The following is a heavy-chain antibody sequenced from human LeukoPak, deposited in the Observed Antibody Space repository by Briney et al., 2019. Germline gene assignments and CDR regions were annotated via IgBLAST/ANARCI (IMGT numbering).Heavy chain of an antibody. CDR1: GGTFSSYS. CDR3: ARDRDSSSWTDY. D-gene: IGHD6-13*01. CDR2: IIPILGIA. J-gene: IGHJ4*02. V-gene: IGHV1-69*04. Sequence: SVKVSCKASGGTFSSYSISWVRQAPGQGLEWMGRIIPILGIANYAQKFQGRVTITADKSTSTAYMELSRLRSEDTAVYYCARDRDSSSWTDYWGQGTLVTVSS.